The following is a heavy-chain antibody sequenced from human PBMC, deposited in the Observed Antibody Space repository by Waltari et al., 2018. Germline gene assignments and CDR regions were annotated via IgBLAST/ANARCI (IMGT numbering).Heavy chain of an antibody. V-gene: IGHV3-7*01. CDR3: ATSGWYCFDY. D-gene: IGHD6-19*01. J-gene: IGHJ4*02. CDR1: GVTLISFW. Sequence: EVQLVESGGGLVQPGGSLSLSCASSGVTLISFWTNGVRQTPGKGLEWVAGIKQDGSEKYYADSVKCRFTISRDNAKNSLYLQMNSLRAEDTAVYYCATSGWYCFDYWGQGTLVTVSS. CDR2: IKQDGSEK.